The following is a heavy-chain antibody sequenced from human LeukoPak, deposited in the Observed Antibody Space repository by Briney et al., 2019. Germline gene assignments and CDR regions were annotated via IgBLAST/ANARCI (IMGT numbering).Heavy chain of an antibody. Sequence: PAASVKVSCKASGATFSDYALNWVRQAPGQGLEWMGVFIPILGTANSTQKFQGRVTITADISTNTVYMELSSLRSEDAAVYFCAGIPVFGVVLHQEPVWGKGTTVTVSS. D-gene: IGHD3-3*01. CDR3: AGIPVFGVVLHQEPV. V-gene: IGHV1-69*10. CDR1: GATFSDYA. CDR2: FIPILGTA. J-gene: IGHJ6*04.